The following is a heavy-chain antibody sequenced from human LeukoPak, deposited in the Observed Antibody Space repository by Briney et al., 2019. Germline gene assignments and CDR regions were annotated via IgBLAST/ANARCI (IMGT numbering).Heavy chain of an antibody. CDR1: GGSFSGYY. CDR3: ARGGKGNYDILTGYYLGRVWFDP. V-gene: IGHV4-34*01. J-gene: IGHJ5*02. D-gene: IGHD3-9*01. CDR2: INHSGST. Sequence: SETLSLTCAVYGGSFSGYYWSWIRQPPGKGLEWIGEINHSGSTNYNPSLKSRVTISVDTSKNQFSLKLSSVTAADTAVYYCARGGKGNYDILTGYYLGRVWFDPWGQGTLVTVSS.